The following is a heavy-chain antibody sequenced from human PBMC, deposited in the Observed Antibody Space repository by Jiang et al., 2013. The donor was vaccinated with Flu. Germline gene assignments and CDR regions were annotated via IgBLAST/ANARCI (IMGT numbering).Heavy chain of an antibody. CDR1: GFTFSSYE. V-gene: IGHV3-48*03. CDR2: ISSSGSTI. D-gene: IGHD3-16*02. J-gene: IGHJ4*02. Sequence: VQLVESGGGLVQPGGSLRLSCAASGFTFSSYEMNWVRQAPGKGLEWVSYISSSGSTIYYADSVKGRFTISRDNAKNSLYLQMNSLRAEDTAVYYCASLTMITFGGVIGFDYWGQGTLVTVSS. CDR3: ASLTMITFGGVIGFDY.